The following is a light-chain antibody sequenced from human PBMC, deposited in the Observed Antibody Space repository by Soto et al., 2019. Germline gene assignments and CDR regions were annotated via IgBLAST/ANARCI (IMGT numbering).Light chain of an antibody. J-gene: IGKJ4*01. CDR2: KAS. V-gene: IGKV1-5*03. CDR3: QQYNSYVLT. Sequence: DIPMTQSPSTLSASVGDRVTITCRASQTISSWLAWYQQKPGKAPKLLIYKASNLESGVPSRFSGSGSGTEFTLTISSLQPDDFATYYCQQYNSYVLTFGGGTKVEFK. CDR1: QTISSW.